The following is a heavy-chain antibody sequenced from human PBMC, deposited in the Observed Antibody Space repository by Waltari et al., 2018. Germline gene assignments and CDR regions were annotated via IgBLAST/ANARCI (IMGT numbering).Heavy chain of an antibody. Sequence: QVQLVESGGGVVQPGGSLRLSCAASGFTFSSYGMHWVRQAPGKGLGWVAFIRYDGSNKYYADSVKGRFTISRDNSKNTLYLQMNSLRAEDTAVYYCAKATAPGNYFDYWGQGTLVTVSS. CDR2: IRYDGSNK. V-gene: IGHV3-30*02. CDR1: GFTFSSYG. D-gene: IGHD6-13*01. J-gene: IGHJ4*02. CDR3: AKATAPGNYFDY.